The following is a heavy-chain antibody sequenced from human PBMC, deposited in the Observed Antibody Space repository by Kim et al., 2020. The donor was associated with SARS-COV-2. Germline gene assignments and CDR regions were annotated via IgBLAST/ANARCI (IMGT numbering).Heavy chain of an antibody. D-gene: IGHD1-26*01. Sequence: SNKYYVESVKGRFTLSRDNSKNTLYLQMNSLRAEDTAVYYCASAGGSYFHYWGQGTLVTVSS. J-gene: IGHJ4*02. CDR2: SNK. CDR3: ASAGGSYFHY. V-gene: IGHV3-30*01.